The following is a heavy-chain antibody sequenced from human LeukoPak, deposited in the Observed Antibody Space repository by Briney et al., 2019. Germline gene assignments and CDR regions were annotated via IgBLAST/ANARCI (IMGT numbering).Heavy chain of an antibody. D-gene: IGHD3-10*01. Sequence: SETLSLTCTVSGGSMSSYYWNWVRQPPGKGLEWIGNIYSSGSTDYNPSLKSRVTISLDTSKFQSSLRLNSVTAADTAVYYCARADPNASGYFYRFNWFDPWGQGTLVTVSS. CDR3: ARADPNASGYFYRFNWFDP. CDR2: IYSSGST. J-gene: IGHJ5*02. V-gene: IGHV4-59*01. CDR1: GGSMSSYY.